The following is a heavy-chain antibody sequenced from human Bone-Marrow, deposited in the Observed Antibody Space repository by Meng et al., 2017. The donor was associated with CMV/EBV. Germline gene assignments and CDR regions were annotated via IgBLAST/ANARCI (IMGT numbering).Heavy chain of an antibody. D-gene: IGHD5-18*01. J-gene: IGHJ4*02. Sequence: SETLSLTCTVSGGSISSYYWSWIRQPPGKGLEWIGYIYYSGSTNYNPSLKSRVTISVDTSKNQFSLKLSSVTAADTAVYYCARVGVDTAMGHFDYWGQGTLVTLFS. CDR1: GGSISSYY. V-gene: IGHV4-59*01. CDR2: IYYSGST. CDR3: ARVGVDTAMGHFDY.